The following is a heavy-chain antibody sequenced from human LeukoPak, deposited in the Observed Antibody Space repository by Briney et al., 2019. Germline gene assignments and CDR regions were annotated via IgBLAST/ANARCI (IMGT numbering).Heavy chain of an antibody. J-gene: IGHJ3*02. CDR1: GDSISSYF. V-gene: IGHV4-4*07. CDR2: ISTSGTT. D-gene: IGHD1-26*01. Sequence: SETLSLTCTVSGDSISSYFWSRIRQPAGKGLEWIGRISTSGTTNYNPSLKSRLTMSLDTSKHQFSLNLTSVTAADTAVYYCAREVGSTGRALDIWGLGTVVAVSS. CDR3: AREVGSTGRALDI.